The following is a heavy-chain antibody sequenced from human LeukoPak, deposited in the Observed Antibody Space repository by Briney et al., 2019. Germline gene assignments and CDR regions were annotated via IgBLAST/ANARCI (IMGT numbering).Heavy chain of an antibody. D-gene: IGHD6-13*01. J-gene: IGHJ4*02. CDR3: ARHGVIAAAGSTVDY. CDR1: GYSFTSYW. V-gene: IGHV5-10-1*01. CDR2: IDPSDSYT. Sequence: GESRKISCKGSGYSFTSYWISWVRQMPGKGLEWMGRIDPSDSYTNYSPSFQGHVTISADKSISTAYLQWSSLKASDTAMYYCARHGVIAAAGSTVDYWGQGTLVTVSS.